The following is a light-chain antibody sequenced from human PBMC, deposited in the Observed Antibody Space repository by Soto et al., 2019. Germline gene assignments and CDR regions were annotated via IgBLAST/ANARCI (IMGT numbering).Light chain of an antibody. CDR3: HQYYSIPFT. CDR1: QSVLYSSNNKNY. J-gene: IGKJ3*01. V-gene: IGKV4-1*01. Sequence: DIVMTQSPDSLAVSLGERATINCKSSQSVLYSSNNKNYLAWYQQKPGQPPKLLIYWASTRESGVPDRFSDSGSGTDFTLTISSLQAEDVAVYYCHQYYSIPFTFGPGTKVDIK. CDR2: WAS.